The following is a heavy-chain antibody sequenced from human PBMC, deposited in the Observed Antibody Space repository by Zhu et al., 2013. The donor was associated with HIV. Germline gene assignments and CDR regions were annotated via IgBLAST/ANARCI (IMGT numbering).Heavy chain of an antibody. CDR2: IIPIFGTA. CDR3: ARGEDYGGNSALFDY. Sequence: QVQLVQSGAEVKKPGASVKVSCKASGYTFTGYYMHWVRQAPGQGLEWMGGIIPIFGTANYAQKFQGRVTITADKSTSTAYMELSSLRSEDTAVYYCARGEDYGGNSALFDYWGQGTLVTVSS. CDR1: GYTFTGYY. J-gene: IGHJ4*02. D-gene: IGHD4-17*01. V-gene: IGHV1-69*06.